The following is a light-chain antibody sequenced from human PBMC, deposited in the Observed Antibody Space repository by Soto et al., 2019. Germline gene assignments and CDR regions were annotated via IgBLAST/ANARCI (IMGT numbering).Light chain of an antibody. J-gene: IGLJ1*01. CDR2: DVS. CDR1: SSDVGGYNY. Sequence: QSALTQPRSVSGSPGQSVTISCTGTSSDVGGYNYVSWYQQHPGKAPKVMIYDVSERPSGVPDRFSGSKSGNTASLTISGLQAEDEADYYCCSYAGSPRYVFGTGTKATVL. V-gene: IGLV2-11*01. CDR3: CSYAGSPRYV.